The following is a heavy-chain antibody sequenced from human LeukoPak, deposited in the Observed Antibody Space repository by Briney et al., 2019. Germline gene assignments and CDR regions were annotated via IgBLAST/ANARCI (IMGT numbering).Heavy chain of an antibody. CDR3: AAGVKWLLPYGFDY. CDR2: INHSGST. Sequence: SETLSLTCAVYGGSFSGYYWSWIRQPPGKGLEWIGEINHSGSTNYNPSLKSRVTISVDTSKNQFSLKLSSVIAADTAVYYCAAGVKWLLPYGFDYWGQGTQVTVSS. CDR1: GGSFSGYY. J-gene: IGHJ4*02. V-gene: IGHV4-34*01. D-gene: IGHD3-22*01.